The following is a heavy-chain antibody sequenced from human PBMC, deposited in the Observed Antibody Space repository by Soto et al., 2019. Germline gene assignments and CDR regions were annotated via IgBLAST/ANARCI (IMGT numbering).Heavy chain of an antibody. CDR1: GFTFSSYW. CDR3: ARVCIAAAVHGDWFDY. V-gene: IGHV3-7*01. Sequence: GGSLRLSCAASGFTFSSYWMSWVRQAPGKGLEWVANIKQDGSEKYYVDSVKGRFTISRDNAKNSLYLQMNSLRAEDTAVYYCARVCIAAAVHGDWFDYWGQGTLVTVSS. D-gene: IGHD6-13*01. J-gene: IGHJ4*02. CDR2: IKQDGSEK.